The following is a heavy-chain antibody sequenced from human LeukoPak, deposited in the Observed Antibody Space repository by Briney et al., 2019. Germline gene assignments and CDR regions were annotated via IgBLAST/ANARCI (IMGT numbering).Heavy chain of an antibody. D-gene: IGHD7-27*01. Sequence: GGSLXLSCAASGFTFDDYAMHWVRQAPGKGLEWVSLISGDGGSTYYADSVKGRFTISRDNSKNSLYLQMNSLRTEDTALYYCAQQKLGMASFAFDISGQGTMVTVSS. J-gene: IGHJ3*02. CDR1: GFTFDDYA. V-gene: IGHV3-43*02. CDR2: ISGDGGST. CDR3: AQQKLGMASFAFDI.